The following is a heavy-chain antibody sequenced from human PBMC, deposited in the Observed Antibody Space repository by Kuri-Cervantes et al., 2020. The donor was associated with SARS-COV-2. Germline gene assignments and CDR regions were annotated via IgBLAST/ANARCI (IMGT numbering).Heavy chain of an antibody. CDR3: AKWDVIVVVAAPELHY. CDR1: GFTFSTYA. CDR2: ISGSGGST. D-gene: IGHD2-15*01. J-gene: IGHJ4*02. Sequence: GGSLGVWCSACGFTFSTYAMTWVRQAPGKGLEWVLAISGSGGSTYYADSVQGRFTISRDNSKNTLYLQMNSLRAEDTAVYYCAKWDVIVVVAAPELHYWGQGTLVTVSS. V-gene: IGHV3-23*01.